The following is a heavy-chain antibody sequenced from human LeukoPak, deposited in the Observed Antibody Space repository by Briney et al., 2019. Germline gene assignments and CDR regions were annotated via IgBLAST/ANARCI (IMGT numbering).Heavy chain of an antibody. Sequence: SETLSLTCTVSGGSISSGGYYWSWIRQHPGKGLEWIGYIYYSGSTYYNPSLKSRVTISVDTSKNQFSLKLSSVTAADTAVYYCAHAIHGSGWYGGVDYWGQGTLVTVSS. CDR1: GGSISSGGYY. CDR2: IYYSGST. D-gene: IGHD6-19*01. V-gene: IGHV4-31*03. CDR3: AHAIHGSGWYGGVDY. J-gene: IGHJ4*02.